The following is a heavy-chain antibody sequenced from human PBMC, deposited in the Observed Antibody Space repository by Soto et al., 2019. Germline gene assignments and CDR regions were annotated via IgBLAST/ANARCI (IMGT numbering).Heavy chain of an antibody. V-gene: IGHV4-4*07. CDR3: ARDPDHGDFWRGWFDP. CDR2: IYTSGST. CDR1: GGSISSYY. D-gene: IGHD3-3*01. J-gene: IGHJ5*02. Sequence: QVQLQESGPGLVKPSETLSLTCTVSGGSISSYYLSWIRQPAGKGLEWIGRIYTSGSTNYNPSLKSRVTMSVDTSKNQFSLKLSSVTAADTAVYYCARDPDHGDFWRGWFDPWGQGTLVTVSS.